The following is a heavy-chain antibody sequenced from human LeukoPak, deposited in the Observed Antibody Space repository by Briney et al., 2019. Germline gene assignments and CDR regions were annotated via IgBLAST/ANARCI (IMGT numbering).Heavy chain of an antibody. J-gene: IGHJ4*02. D-gene: IGHD2-2*01. V-gene: IGHV3-33*01. CDR2: IWYDGSNK. Sequence: PGGSLRLSCAASGFTFSSYGMHWVRQAPGKGLEWVAVIWYDGSNKYYADSVKGRFTISRDNSKNTQYLQMNSLRAEDTAVYYCAREGIVVVPAAMLDYWGQGTLVTVSS. CDR3: AREGIVVVPAAMLDY. CDR1: GFTFSSYG.